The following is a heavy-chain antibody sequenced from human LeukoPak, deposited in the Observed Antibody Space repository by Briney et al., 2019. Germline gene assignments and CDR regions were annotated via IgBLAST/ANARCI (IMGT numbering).Heavy chain of an antibody. Sequence: GRSLRLSCAASGFTVSSNYMSWVRQAPGKGLEWVSVIYSGGSTYYADSVKGRFTISRDNSKNTLYLQMNSLRAEDTAVYYCARDDPDSSGWFVFDYWGQGTLVTVSS. J-gene: IGHJ4*02. D-gene: IGHD6-19*01. CDR2: IYSGGST. V-gene: IGHV3-53*01. CDR1: GFTVSSNY. CDR3: ARDDPDSSGWFVFDY.